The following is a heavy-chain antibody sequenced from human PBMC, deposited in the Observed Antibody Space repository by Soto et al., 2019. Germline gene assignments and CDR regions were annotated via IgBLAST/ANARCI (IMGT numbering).Heavy chain of an antibody. J-gene: IGHJ5*02. CDR2: INAGNGNT. Sequence: AAVKFSCKASGYTFTSYAMHWVRQAPGQRLEWMGWINAGNGNTKYSQKFQGRVTITRDTSASTAYMELSSLRSEDTAVYYCVRAAPMSNWFDPWGQGTLVTVSS. V-gene: IGHV1-3*01. CDR1: GYTFTSYA. CDR3: VRAAPMSNWFDP.